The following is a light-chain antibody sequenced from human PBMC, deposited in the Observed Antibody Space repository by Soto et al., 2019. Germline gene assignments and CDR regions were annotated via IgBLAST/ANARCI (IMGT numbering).Light chain of an antibody. CDR3: SSYTSSSTLYV. CDR2: EVN. CDR1: SRDVGGYTY. Sequence: HSVLTQPASVSGSPRQSITISCTGASRDVGGYTYVSWYQQHPGKAPKLMIYEVNNRPSGVSNRFSGSKSGNTASLTISGLQAEDEADYYCSSYTSSSTLYVFGTGTKVTVL. J-gene: IGLJ1*01. V-gene: IGLV2-14*01.